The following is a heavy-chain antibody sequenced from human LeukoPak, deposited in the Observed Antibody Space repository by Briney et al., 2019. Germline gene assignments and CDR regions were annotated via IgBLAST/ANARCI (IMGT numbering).Heavy chain of an antibody. CDR3: ARYVRKYYYGSGSYSPSRYFDY. J-gene: IGHJ4*02. CDR1: GGSFSGYY. D-gene: IGHD3-10*01. V-gene: IGHV4-34*01. CDR2: INHSGST. Sequence: SETLSLTCAVYGGSFSGYYWSWIRQPPGKGLEWIGEINHSGSTNYNPSLKSRVTISVDTSKNQFSLKLSSVTAADTAVYYCARYVRKYYYGSGSYSPSRYFDYWGQGTLVTVSS.